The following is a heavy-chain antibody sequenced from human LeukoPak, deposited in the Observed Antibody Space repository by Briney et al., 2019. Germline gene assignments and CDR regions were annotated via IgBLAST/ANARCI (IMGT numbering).Heavy chain of an antibody. CDR3: ARDRGIDYVWGSYRSPRYFDY. Sequence: PSETLSLTCTVSGGSISSYYWSWIRQPPGKGLEWIGYIYYSGSTNYNPSLKSRVTISVDTSKNQFSLKLSSVTAADTAVYYCARDRGIDYVWGSYRSPRYFDYWGQGTLVTVSS. D-gene: IGHD3-16*02. CDR2: IYYSGST. J-gene: IGHJ4*02. V-gene: IGHV4-59*01. CDR1: GGSISSYY.